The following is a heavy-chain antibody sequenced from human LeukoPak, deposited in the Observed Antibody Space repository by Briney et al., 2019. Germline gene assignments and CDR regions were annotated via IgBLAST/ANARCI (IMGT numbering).Heavy chain of an antibody. CDR2: IYTSGST. V-gene: IGHV4-61*02. Sequence: SQTLSLTCTVSGGSISSGSHYWSWIRQPAGKGLEWIGRIYTSGSTNYNPSLKSRVTISVDTSKNQFSLKLSSVTAADTAVYYCARSVQWSDPYFDYWGQGTLVTVSS. CDR3: ARSVQWSDPYFDY. CDR1: GGSISSGSHY. D-gene: IGHD2-15*01. J-gene: IGHJ4*02.